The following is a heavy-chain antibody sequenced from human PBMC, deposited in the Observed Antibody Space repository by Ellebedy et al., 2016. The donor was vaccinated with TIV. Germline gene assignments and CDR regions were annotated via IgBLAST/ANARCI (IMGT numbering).Heavy chain of an antibody. CDR3: AKDIGRWLQFRDAFDI. Sequence: SLKISCAASGLSVRSKYMSWVRQAPGKGLEWVSGISWNSGSIGYADSVKGRFTISRDNAKNSLYLQMNSLRAEDTALYYCAKDIGRWLQFRDAFDIWGQGTMVTVSS. CDR1: GLSVRSKY. CDR2: ISWNSGSI. D-gene: IGHD5-24*01. J-gene: IGHJ3*02. V-gene: IGHV3-9*01.